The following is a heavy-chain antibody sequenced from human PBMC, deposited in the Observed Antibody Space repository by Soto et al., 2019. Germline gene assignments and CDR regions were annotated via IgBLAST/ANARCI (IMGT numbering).Heavy chain of an antibody. CDR2: IYYSGST. J-gene: IGHJ4*02. Sequence: SETLSLTCTVSGGSISSYYWSWIRQPPGKGLEWIGYIYYSGSTNYNPSLKSRVTISVDRSKNQFSLKLSSVTAADTAVYYCASQYCSGGSCYPDYWGQGTLVTVSS. V-gene: IGHV4-59*12. CDR3: ASQYCSGGSCYPDY. D-gene: IGHD2-15*01. CDR1: GGSISSYY.